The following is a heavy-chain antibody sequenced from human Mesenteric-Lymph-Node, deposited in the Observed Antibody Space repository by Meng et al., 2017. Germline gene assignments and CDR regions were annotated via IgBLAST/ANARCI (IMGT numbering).Heavy chain of an antibody. D-gene: IGHD5-24*01. CDR2: IYYSGST. J-gene: IGHJ4*02. CDR3: GRELHLTFY. V-gene: IGHV4-39*07. Sequence: SETLSLTCTVSGGSISSSSYYWGWIRQPPGKGLEWIGSIYYSGSTYYNPSLKSRVTISVDTSKNQFSLQLNSVTPEDTAVYYCGRELHLTFYWGQGTLVTVSS. CDR1: GGSISSSSYY.